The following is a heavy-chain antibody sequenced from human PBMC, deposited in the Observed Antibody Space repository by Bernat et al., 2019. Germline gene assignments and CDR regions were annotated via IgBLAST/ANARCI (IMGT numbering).Heavy chain of an antibody. CDR3: ARDRGDTAMGQHLIV. J-gene: IGHJ6*02. CDR2: INSDGSTT. CDR1: GFTFGSYW. D-gene: IGHD5-18*01. V-gene: IGHV3-74*01. Sequence: EVQLVESGGGLVQPGVSLRLSCAASGFTFGSYWMHWVRQTPGKGLVWVSRINSDGSTTSYADSVKGRFTISRDNAKNTLYLQMNSLRVEDTDVYYCARDRGDTAMGQHLIVWGQGTTVTVSS.